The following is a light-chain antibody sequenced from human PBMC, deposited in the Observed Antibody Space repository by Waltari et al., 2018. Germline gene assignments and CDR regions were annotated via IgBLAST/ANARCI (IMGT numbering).Light chain of an antibody. Sequence: DIQMTQSPSSLSASVGDTVTVTCRASQNIRTYLNWYQQKTAKAPKLLIYGASPLQLGVPSRFRGSASGTEFTLTVTNLQPDDFATYFCQQSFSSPWTFGQGTTVNI. J-gene: IGKJ1*01. CDR3: QQSFSSPWT. V-gene: IGKV1-39*01. CDR2: GAS. CDR1: QNIRTY.